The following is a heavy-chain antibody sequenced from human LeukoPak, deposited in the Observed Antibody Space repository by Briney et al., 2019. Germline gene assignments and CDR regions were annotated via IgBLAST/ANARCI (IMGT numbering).Heavy chain of an antibody. Sequence: PGRSLRLSCAASGFTFSSYSMHWVRQAPGKGLEWVAVISYDGSNKYYADSVKGRFTISRDNSKNTLYLQMNSLRAEDTAVYYCAKDPSGTNDYWGQGTLVTVSS. D-gene: IGHD1-26*01. J-gene: IGHJ4*02. V-gene: IGHV3-30*18. CDR2: ISYDGSNK. CDR3: AKDPSGTNDY. CDR1: GFTFSSYS.